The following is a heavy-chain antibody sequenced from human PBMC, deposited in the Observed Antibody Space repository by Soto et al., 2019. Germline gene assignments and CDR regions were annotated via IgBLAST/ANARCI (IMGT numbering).Heavy chain of an antibody. CDR1: GFSFSSYA. D-gene: IGHD1-1*01. Sequence: EVQLLESGGGLVEPGGSLGLSCAASGFSFSSYAMSWVRQAPGKGLEWVSSISGSGGNTYYADSVKGRFTISRDNSRNTLYLQMNSLRAEDTAIYYCAKRETGTEDYYYYFYMDVWGKGTTVTVSS. CDR3: AKRETGTEDYYYYFYMDV. J-gene: IGHJ6*03. V-gene: IGHV3-23*01. CDR2: ISGSGGNT.